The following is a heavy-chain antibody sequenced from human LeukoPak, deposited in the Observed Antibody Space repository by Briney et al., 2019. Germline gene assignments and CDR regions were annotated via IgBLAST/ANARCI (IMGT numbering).Heavy chain of an antibody. J-gene: IGHJ4*02. V-gene: IGHV4-4*02. CDR3: ARHYDLWSAYSY. Sequence: SETLSLTCTVYGGSIKNDYWWTWVRQSPGKGLEWIGEICYTGSVNYNLSLGSRVTISRDTSKSQFSLMLRSVTAADTAVYYCARHYDLWSAYSYWGQGLLVTVSS. CDR1: GGSIKNDYW. CDR2: ICYTGSV. D-gene: IGHD3-3*01.